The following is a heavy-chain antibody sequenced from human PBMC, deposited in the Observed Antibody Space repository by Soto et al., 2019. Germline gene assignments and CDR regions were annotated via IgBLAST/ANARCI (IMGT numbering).Heavy chain of an antibody. CDR3: ARRGDDYIWGAYNG. V-gene: IGHV4-34*01. CDR1: GGSFGGSY. CDR2: INRGGST. Sequence: QVQLQQWGAGLLKPSETLSLTCAVYGGSFGGSYWTWIRQPPGKGLEWIGEINRGGSTNYNPSLRSRVTLSVDTSKSQFSLKLTSLTAADTAVYYCARRGDDYIWGAYNGWGQGTLVTVSS. D-gene: IGHD3-16*01. J-gene: IGHJ4*02.